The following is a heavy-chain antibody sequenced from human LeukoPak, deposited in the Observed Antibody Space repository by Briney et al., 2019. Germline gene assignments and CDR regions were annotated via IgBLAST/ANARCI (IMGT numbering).Heavy chain of an antibody. V-gene: IGHV3-48*03. J-gene: IGHJ4*02. CDR1: GFTFSSYE. Sequence: GGSLRLSCAASGFTFSSYEMNWVRQAPGKGLEGVSYISSSGSTIYYADSVKGRFTISRDNAKNSLYLQMNSLRAEDTAVYYCARDHQIVGRLFDYWGQGTMVTVSS. CDR2: ISSSGSTI. D-gene: IGHD1-26*01. CDR3: ARDHQIVGRLFDY.